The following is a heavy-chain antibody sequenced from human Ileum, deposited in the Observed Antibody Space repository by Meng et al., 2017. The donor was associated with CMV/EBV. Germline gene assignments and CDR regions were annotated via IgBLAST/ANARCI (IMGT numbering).Heavy chain of an antibody. J-gene: IGHJ4*02. Sequence: SCKASGYKFTDYYLHWVRQAPGQGLEWMGIINPSRGITNFAQKFRDRLTMTRDTSTTTVYMELSSLTSDDTAVYYCARGAQGVYLDIWGQGTLVTVSS. D-gene: IGHD1-1*01. CDR3: ARGAQGVYLDI. V-gene: IGHV1-46*01. CDR1: GYKFTDYY. CDR2: INPSRGIT.